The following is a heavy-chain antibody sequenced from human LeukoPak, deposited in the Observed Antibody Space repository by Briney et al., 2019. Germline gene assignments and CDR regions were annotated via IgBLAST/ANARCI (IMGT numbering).Heavy chain of an antibody. V-gene: IGHV3-33*01. D-gene: IGHD6-6*01. CDR3: ARESFEYSSSSGVDY. Sequence: GGSLRLSCAASGFTFSSYGMHWVRQAPGKGLEWVAVIWYDGSNKYYADSVKGRFTISRDNSKNTLYLQMNGLRAEDTAVYYCARESFEYSSSSGVDYWGQGTLVTVSS. J-gene: IGHJ4*02. CDR1: GFTFSSYG. CDR2: IWYDGSNK.